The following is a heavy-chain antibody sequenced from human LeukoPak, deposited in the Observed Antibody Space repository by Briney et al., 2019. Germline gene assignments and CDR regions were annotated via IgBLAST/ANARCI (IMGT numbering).Heavy chain of an antibody. CDR1: GFSFTNYG. CDR3: AKDGDSSTWYYPYSWFDP. Sequence: GGSLRLSCAASGFSFTNYGLSWVRQAPGKGLEWVSAISGSGLSIYYADSVKGRFTISRDNSKNTLYLQMSSLRAEDTAVYYCAKDGDSSTWYYPYSWFDPWGQGTLVTVSP. V-gene: IGHV3-23*01. D-gene: IGHD6-13*01. CDR2: ISGSGLSI. J-gene: IGHJ5*02.